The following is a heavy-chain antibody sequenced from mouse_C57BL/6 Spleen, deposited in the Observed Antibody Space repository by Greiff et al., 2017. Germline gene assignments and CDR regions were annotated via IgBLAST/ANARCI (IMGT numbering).Heavy chain of an antibody. V-gene: IGHV5-6*01. D-gene: IGHD1-1*01. Sequence: DVHLVESGGDLVKPGGSLKLSCAASGFTFSSYGMSWVRPTPDTWLEWVATISSGGSYTYYPDSVQGRFPISSDHAKNTLYLQMRRLKAEDTAMYYFASWSTVDHWYFDVWGTGTTVNVPS. CDR1: GFTFSSYG. J-gene: IGHJ1*03. CDR2: ISSGGSYT. CDR3: ASWSTVDHWYFDV.